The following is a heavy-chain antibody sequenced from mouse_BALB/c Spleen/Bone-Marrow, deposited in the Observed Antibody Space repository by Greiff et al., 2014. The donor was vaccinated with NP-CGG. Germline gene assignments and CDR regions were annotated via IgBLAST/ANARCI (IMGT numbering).Heavy chain of an antibody. CDR1: GFTFTDYF. CDR3: ARDYSGYFDF. Sequence: DVMLVESGGGLVQPGGSLRLSCTTSGFTFTDYFRTWVRQPPGKALEWLGFIRNKPNGYTTEYNPSVKGRFTISRDNSQGILYLQMNTLRAEDSAIYYCARDYSGYFDFWGQGTTLTVSS. J-gene: IGHJ2*01. D-gene: IGHD5-1*01. CDR2: IRNKPNGYTT. V-gene: IGHV7-3*02.